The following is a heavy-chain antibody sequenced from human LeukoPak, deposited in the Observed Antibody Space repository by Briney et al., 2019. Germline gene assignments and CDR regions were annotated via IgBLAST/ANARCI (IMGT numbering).Heavy chain of an antibody. D-gene: IGHD4-17*01. Sequence: ASVKVSCKASGGTFISYAISWVRQAPGQGLEWMGGIIPIFGTANYAQKFQGRVTITADESTSTAYMELSSLRSEDTAVYYCVYGDYGAMGMDVWGQGTTVTVSS. V-gene: IGHV1-69*13. CDR3: VYGDYGAMGMDV. CDR2: IIPIFGTA. J-gene: IGHJ6*02. CDR1: GGTFISYA.